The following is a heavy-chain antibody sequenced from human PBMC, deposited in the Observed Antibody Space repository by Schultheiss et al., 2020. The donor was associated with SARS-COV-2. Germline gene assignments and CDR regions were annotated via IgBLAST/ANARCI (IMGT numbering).Heavy chain of an antibody. CDR3: ARDLMEIRYDFWSGYKDYYYYGMDV. CDR1: GFTFSSYA. V-gene: IGHV3-30-3*01. CDR2: ISYDGSNK. D-gene: IGHD3-3*01. Sequence: GGSLRLSCAASGFTFSSYAMHWVRQAPGKGLEWVAVISYDGSNKYYADSVKGRFTISRDNSKNTLYLQMNSLRAEDTAVYYCARDLMEIRYDFWSGYKDYYYYGMDVWGRGTTVTVPS. J-gene: IGHJ6*02.